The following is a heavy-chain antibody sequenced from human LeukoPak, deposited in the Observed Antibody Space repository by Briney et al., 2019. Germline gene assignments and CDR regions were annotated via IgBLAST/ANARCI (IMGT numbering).Heavy chain of an antibody. CDR1: GGSISYYY. Sequence: KPSETLSLTCTVSGGSISYYYWSWIRQPPGKGLEWIGYIYYSGSTNYNPSLKGRVTISVDTSKNQFSLKLSSVTAADTAVYYCARMPEATTRFEYWGQGTLVTVSS. V-gene: IGHV4-59*01. D-gene: IGHD5-24*01. J-gene: IGHJ4*02. CDR2: IYYSGST. CDR3: ARMPEATTRFEY.